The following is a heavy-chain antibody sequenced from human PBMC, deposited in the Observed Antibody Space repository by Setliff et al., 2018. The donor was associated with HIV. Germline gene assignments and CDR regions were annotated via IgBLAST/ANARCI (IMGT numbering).Heavy chain of an antibody. J-gene: IGHJ6*03. CDR3: ARGLRSSTHYYYYYMDV. V-gene: IGHV4-59*01. Sequence: SETLSLTCTVSGGSMSNYYWSWIRQPPGKGLEWIGYIYYSGSTNYNPSLKSRVTISVDTSKNQFSLKLSSVTAADTAVYYCARGLRSSTHYYYYYMDVWGKGTTVTVSS. CDR2: IYYSGST. CDR1: GGSMSNYY. D-gene: IGHD6-6*01.